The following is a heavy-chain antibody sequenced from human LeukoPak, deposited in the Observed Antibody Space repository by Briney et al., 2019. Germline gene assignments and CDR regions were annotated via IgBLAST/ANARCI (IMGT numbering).Heavy chain of an antibody. D-gene: IGHD6-13*01. CDR1: GGSIISYY. CDR2: IYYSGST. CDR3: ARDSGSSRGFDY. Sequence: SETLSLTCTVSGGSIISYYWSWIRQPPGKGLEWIGYIYYSGSTNYNPSLKSRVTISVDTSKNQFSLKLSSVTAADTAVYYCARDSGSSRGFDYWGQGTLVTVSS. J-gene: IGHJ4*02. V-gene: IGHV4-59*01.